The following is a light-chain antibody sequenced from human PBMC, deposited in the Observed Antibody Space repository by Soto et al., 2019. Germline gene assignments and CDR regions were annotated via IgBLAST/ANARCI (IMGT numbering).Light chain of an antibody. V-gene: IGLV1-44*01. CDR1: SSNIGRNT. CDR3: AAWDDSLNGAV. J-gene: IGLJ2*01. CDR2: TNN. Sequence: QSVLTQPPSASGTPGQRVTISCSGSSSNIGRNTVNWYPQLPGTAPKLLIYTNNQRPSGVPDRFSGSKSGTSASLAISELQSEDEADYYCAAWDDSLNGAVFGGGTKLTVL.